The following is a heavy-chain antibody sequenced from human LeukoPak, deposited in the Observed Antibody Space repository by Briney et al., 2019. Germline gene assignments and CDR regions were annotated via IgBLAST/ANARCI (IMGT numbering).Heavy chain of an antibody. CDR3: AKSEVGLALDAFDI. Sequence: GGSLRLSCTASGFTFSSYWMSWVRQAPGKGLEWVANIKQDGSEKYCVDSVKGRFTISRDNAKNTLYLQMNSLRAEDTAVYYCAKSEVGLALDAFDIWGQGTMVTVSS. CDR1: GFTFSSYW. CDR2: IKQDGSEK. D-gene: IGHD6-19*01. J-gene: IGHJ3*02. V-gene: IGHV3-7*03.